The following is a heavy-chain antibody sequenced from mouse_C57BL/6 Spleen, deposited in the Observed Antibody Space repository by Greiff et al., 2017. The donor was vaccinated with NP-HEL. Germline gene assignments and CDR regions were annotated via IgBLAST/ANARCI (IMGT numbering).Heavy chain of an antibody. Sequence: EVKLEESGGGLVKPGGSLKLSCAASGFTFSSYAMSWVRQTPEKRLEWVATISDGGSYTYYPDNVKGRFTISRDNAKNNLYLQMSHLKSEDTAMYYCAREEGGYEGFAYWGQGTLVTVSA. CDR1: GFTFSSYA. V-gene: IGHV5-4*01. CDR2: ISDGGSYT. J-gene: IGHJ3*01. D-gene: IGHD3-1*01. CDR3: AREEGGYEGFAY.